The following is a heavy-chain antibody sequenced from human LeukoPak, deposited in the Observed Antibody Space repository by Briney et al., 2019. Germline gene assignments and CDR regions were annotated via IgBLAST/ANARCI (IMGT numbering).Heavy chain of an antibody. CDR1: GYXFTSYW. J-gene: IGHJ4*02. CDR3: AILYSSSWD. CDR2: IDPSDSYT. Sequence: GEALKISCNGSGYXFTSYWISWVRPMPGKGGEWMGRIDPSDSYTNYSPSFQGHVTISADKSISTAYLQWSSLKASDTAMYYCAILYSSSWDWGQGTLVTVSS. V-gene: IGHV5-10-1*01. D-gene: IGHD6-13*01.